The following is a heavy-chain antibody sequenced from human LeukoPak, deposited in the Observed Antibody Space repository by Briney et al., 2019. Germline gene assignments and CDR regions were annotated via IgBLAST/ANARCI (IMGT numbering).Heavy chain of an antibody. D-gene: IGHD5-24*01. CDR2: INSDGSST. CDR1: GFTFSSYW. J-gene: IGHJ5*02. CDR3: ARDRGRWLQFP. Sequence: RGSLRLSCAASGFTFSSYWMHWVRQAPGKGLVWVSRINSDGSSTSYADSVKGRFTISRDNAKNTLYLQMNSPRAEDTAVYYCARDRGRWLQFPWGQGTLVTVSS. V-gene: IGHV3-74*01.